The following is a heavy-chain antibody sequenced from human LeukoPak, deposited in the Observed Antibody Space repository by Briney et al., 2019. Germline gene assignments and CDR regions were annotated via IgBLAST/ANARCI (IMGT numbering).Heavy chain of an antibody. CDR2: ISGDGSSA. J-gene: IGHJ4*02. CDR1: GFTFSSCW. CDR3: ARVSSLTGTIYDS. V-gene: IGHV3-74*01. Sequence: PGGSLRLSCAASGFTFSSCWMHWVRQVPGKELVWVARISGDGSSASYADSVKGRFTISRDNAKNTLYLQMSSLRVKDTAVYYCARVSSLTGTIYDSWGQGTLVTVSS. D-gene: IGHD1-7*01.